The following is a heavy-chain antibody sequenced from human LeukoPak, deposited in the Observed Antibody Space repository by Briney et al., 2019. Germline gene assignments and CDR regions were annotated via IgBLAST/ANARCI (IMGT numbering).Heavy chain of an antibody. CDR3: AKDRIAAAGGLYYYYYGMDV. D-gene: IGHD6-13*01. CDR1: GFTFSSYG. J-gene: IGHJ6*02. V-gene: IGHV3-30*18. Sequence: PGGSLRLSCAASGFTFSSYGMHWVRQAPGKGLEWVAVISYDGSNKYYADSVKGRFTISRDNSKNTLYLQMNSLRAEDTAVYYCAKDRIAAAGGLYYYYYGMDVWGQGTTVTVSS. CDR2: ISYDGSNK.